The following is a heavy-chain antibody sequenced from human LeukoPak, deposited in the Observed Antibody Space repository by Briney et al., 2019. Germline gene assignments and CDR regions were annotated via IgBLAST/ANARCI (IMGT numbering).Heavy chain of an antibody. CDR3: AKGVNYYGSGSYYNFDY. V-gene: IGHV3-30*18. J-gene: IGHJ4*02. CDR1: GFTFSSYG. Sequence: GRSLRLSCAASGFTFSSYGMHWVRQAPGKGLEGVAVISYDGSNKYYADSVKGRFTISRDNSKNTLYLQMNSLRAEDTAVYYCAKGVNYYGSGSYYNFDYWGQGTLVTVSS. D-gene: IGHD3-10*01. CDR2: ISYDGSNK.